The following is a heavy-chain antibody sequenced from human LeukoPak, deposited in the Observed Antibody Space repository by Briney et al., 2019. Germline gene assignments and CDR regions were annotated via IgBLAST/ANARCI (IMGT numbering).Heavy chain of an antibody. CDR3: ARHRISLEWFDP. J-gene: IGHJ5*02. CDR2: IYYSGST. V-gene: IGHV4-59*01. D-gene: IGHD3-3*02. CDR1: GGSISSYY. Sequence: SETLSLTCTVSGGSISSYYWSWIRQPPGKGLEWIGYIYYSGSTNYNPSLKSRVTISVGTSKNQFSLKLSSVTAADTAVYYCARHRISLEWFDPWGQGTLVTVSS.